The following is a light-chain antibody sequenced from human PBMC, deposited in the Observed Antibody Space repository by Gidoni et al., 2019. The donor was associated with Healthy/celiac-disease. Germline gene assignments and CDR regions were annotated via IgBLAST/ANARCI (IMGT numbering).Light chain of an antibody. V-gene: IGKV3-20*01. CDR2: GAS. CDR1: QSVSSSY. J-gene: IGKJ2*01. CDR3: QQYGSSPVA. Sequence: EIVLTQSPGTLSLSPGERATLSCRASQSVSSSYLAWYQQKPGQAPRLLIYGASSRATGIPDRFSGSGSGTDFTLTISRLEPEDFAVYYCQQYGSSPVAFGQGTKLEIK.